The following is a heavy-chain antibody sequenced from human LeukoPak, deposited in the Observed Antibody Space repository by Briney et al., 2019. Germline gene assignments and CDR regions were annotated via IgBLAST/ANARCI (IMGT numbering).Heavy chain of an antibody. CDR1: GFTFSSYA. CDR2: ISGSGGST. Sequence: SGGSLRLSCEASGFTFSSYAMNWVRQAHGKGLEWDSGISGSGGSTYYADSVKGRLTISRDNSKNTLYLQMNSLRAEDTAVYYCAKDTCSGGSCYWPFDYWGQGTLVTVSS. D-gene: IGHD2-15*01. V-gene: IGHV3-23*01. J-gene: IGHJ4*02. CDR3: AKDTCSGGSCYWPFDY.